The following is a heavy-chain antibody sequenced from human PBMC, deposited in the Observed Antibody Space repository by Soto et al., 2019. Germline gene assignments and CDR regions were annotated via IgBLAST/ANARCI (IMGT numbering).Heavy chain of an antibody. Sequence: SETLSLTCTVSGGSISGYYWGWLRQPPGKGLEWVGYIHYSGNTNYNSSLKSRVTISVDTSKNQFSLKLSSVTAADTAVYYCARSLNVIPDAFDIWGQGTMVTV. CDR2: IHYSGNT. V-gene: IGHV4-59*01. CDR3: ARSLNVIPDAFDI. D-gene: IGHD3-16*02. CDR1: GGSISGYY. J-gene: IGHJ3*02.